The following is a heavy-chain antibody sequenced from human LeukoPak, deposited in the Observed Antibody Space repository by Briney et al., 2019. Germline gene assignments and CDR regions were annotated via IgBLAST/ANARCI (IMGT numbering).Heavy chain of an antibody. Sequence: PAGSLRHISAACGFTLYTNYLSWVRQAPGKGLAWVSVIYSGGSTYYADSVKGRFTISRDNSKNTLYLQMNSLRAEDTTVYYCARDRERYCSAGSCYAWPVVAFYTWGHGEMVSVSS. J-gene: IGHJ3*02. CDR2: IYSGGST. CDR1: GFTLYTNY. CDR3: ARDRERYCSAGSCYAWPVVAFYT. D-gene: IGHD2-15*01. V-gene: IGHV3-66*01.